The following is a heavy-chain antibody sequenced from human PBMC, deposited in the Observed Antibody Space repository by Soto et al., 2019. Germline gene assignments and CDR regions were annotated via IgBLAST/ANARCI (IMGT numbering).Heavy chain of an antibody. CDR1: GGSISSYY. CDR3: ARVLGSGWYGGAFDI. Sequence: PSETLSLTCTVSGGSISSYYWSRIRQPPGKGLEWIGYIYYSGSTNYNPSLKSRVTISVDTSKNQFSLKLSSVTAADTAVYYCARVLGSGWYGGAFDIWGQGTMVTVSS. D-gene: IGHD6-19*01. V-gene: IGHV4-59*01. CDR2: IYYSGST. J-gene: IGHJ3*02.